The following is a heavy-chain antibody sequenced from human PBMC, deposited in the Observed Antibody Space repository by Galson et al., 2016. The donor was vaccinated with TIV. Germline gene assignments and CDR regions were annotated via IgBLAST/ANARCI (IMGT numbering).Heavy chain of an antibody. CDR2: ISDTGISR. D-gene: IGHD2-2*02. V-gene: IGHV3-23*01. CDR1: GFTFSNYV. Sequence: SLRLSCAASGFTFSNYVMGWVRQAPGKGLEWVSSISDTGISRYYADSVKGRFTISRDNSRNMLYLQMNSLRAEDTALYFCAKFAMLGKIAIHFYYWGQGTLLTVSS. J-gene: IGHJ4*02. CDR3: AKFAMLGKIAIHFYY.